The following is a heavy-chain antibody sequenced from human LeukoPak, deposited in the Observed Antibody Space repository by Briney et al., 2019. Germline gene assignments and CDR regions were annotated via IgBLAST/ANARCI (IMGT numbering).Heavy chain of an antibody. Sequence: GGSLRLSCAASGFTFSSYALSWVRQAPGKGLEWVSAISGSGGSTYYADSVRGRFTISRDNSKNTLYLQMNSLRAEDTAVYYCAKDVGIVPADRFDPWGQGTLVTVSS. CDR2: ISGSGGST. CDR1: GFTFSSYA. V-gene: IGHV3-23*01. D-gene: IGHD2-2*01. CDR3: AKDVGIVPADRFDP. J-gene: IGHJ5*02.